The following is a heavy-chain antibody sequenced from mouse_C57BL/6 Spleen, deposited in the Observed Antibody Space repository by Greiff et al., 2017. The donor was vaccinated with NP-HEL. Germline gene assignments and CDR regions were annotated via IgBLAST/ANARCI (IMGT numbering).Heavy chain of an antibody. Sequence: QVQLQQPGAELVMPGASVKLSCKASGYTFTSYWMHWVKQRPGQGLEWIGEIDPSDSYTNSNQKFKGKSTLTVDTSSSTAYMQLSSLTSEDSAVYYCARRGHRYFDVWGTGTTVTVSS. CDR1: GYTFTSYW. CDR2: IDPSDSYT. V-gene: IGHV1-69*01. CDR3: ARRGHRYFDV. J-gene: IGHJ1*03. D-gene: IGHD3-1*01.